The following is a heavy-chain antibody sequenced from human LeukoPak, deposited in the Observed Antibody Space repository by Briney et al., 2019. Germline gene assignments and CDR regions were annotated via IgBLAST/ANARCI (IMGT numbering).Heavy chain of an antibody. J-gene: IGHJ6*03. Sequence: GASVKVSCKASGYTFTGYYMHWVRQAPGQGLEWMRWINPNSGGTNYAQKFQGRVTMTRDTSISTAYMELSSLRSEDTAVYYCARGYSSSWTKLLNYYYYYMDVWGKGTTVTVSS. CDR2: INPNSGGT. CDR1: GYTFTGYY. V-gene: IGHV1-2*02. D-gene: IGHD6-13*01. CDR3: ARGYSSSWTKLLNYYYYYMDV.